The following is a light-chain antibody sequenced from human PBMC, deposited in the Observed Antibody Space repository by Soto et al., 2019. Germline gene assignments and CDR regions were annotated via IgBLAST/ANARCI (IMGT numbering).Light chain of an antibody. CDR2: LGS. CDR1: QSLLHGNGYNY. Sequence: DIVMTQSPLSLPVTPGEPASISCRSSQSLLHGNGYNYLHWYLQKPGQSPRLTLYLGSNRATGVPDRFTDRGSGTDVTLNNSSVDAKDVGVSDYVQNLQNPSSFSPGTKVD. CDR3: VQNLQNPSS. J-gene: IGKJ3*01. V-gene: IGKV2-28*01.